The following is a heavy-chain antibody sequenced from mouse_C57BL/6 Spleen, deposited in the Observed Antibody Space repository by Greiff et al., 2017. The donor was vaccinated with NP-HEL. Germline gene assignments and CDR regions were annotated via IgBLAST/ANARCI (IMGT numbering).Heavy chain of an antibody. D-gene: IGHD2-4*01. J-gene: IGHJ3*01. CDR3: ARLDYYDLAY. CDR1: GYAFSSSW. V-gene: IGHV1-82*01. CDR2: IYPGDGDT. Sequence: VQLKESGPELVKPGASVKISCKASGYAFSSSWMNWVKQRPGKGLEWIGRIYPGDGDTNYNGKFKGKATLTADKSSSTAYMQLSSLTSEDSAVYYCARLDYYDLAYWGQGTLVTVSA.